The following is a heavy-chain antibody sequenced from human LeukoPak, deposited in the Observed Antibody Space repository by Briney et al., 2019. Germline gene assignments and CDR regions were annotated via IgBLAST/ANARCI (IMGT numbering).Heavy chain of an antibody. D-gene: IGHD6-19*01. J-gene: IGHJ4*02. V-gene: IGHV3-53*01. CDR3: ARTFLGSGWSFDY. CDR2: IYSGGST. Sequence: GGSLRLSCAASGFTVSSNYMSWVRQAPGKGLEWVSVIYSGGSTYYADSVKGRFIISRDNSKNTLYLQMNSLRAEDTAVYYCARTFLGSGWSFDYWGQGTLVTVSS. CDR1: GFTVSSNY.